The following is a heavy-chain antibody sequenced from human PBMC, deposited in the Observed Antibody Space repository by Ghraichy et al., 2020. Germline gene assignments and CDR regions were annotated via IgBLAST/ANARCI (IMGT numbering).Heavy chain of an antibody. V-gene: IGHV3-30*18. D-gene: IGHD3-10*01. CDR2: ISYDGSNK. CDR1: GFTFSSYG. J-gene: IGHJ4*02. CDR3: AKDRVLLWFGERSNVDY. Sequence: GGSLRLSCAASGFTFSSYGMHWVRQAPGKGLEWVAVISYDGSNKYYADSVKGRFTISRDNSKNTLYLQMNSLRAEDTAVYYCAKDRVLLWFGERSNVDYWGQGTLVTVSS.